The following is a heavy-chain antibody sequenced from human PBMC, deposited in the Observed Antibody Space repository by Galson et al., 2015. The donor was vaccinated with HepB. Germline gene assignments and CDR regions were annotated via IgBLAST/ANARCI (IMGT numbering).Heavy chain of an antibody. V-gene: IGHV3-33*08. Sequence: SLRLSCAASGFTFSSYGMHWVRQAPGKGLEWVAVIWYDGSNKYYADSVKGRFTISRDNSKNTLYLQMNSLRAEDTAVYYCATATTVVTPSYFDYWGQGTLVTVSS. CDR1: GFTFSSYG. J-gene: IGHJ4*02. CDR3: ATATTVVTPSYFDY. D-gene: IGHD4-23*01. CDR2: IWYDGSNK.